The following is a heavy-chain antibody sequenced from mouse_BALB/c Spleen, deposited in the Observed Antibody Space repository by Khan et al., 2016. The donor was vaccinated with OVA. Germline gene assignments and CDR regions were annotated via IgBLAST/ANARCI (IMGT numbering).Heavy chain of an antibody. Sequence: EVKLEEPGPSLVKPSQTLSLTCSVTGDSITSGYWCWIRKFPGNKLEYMGYIHHSGSTYYIPSLKSRISITRHTSQNQYYLQLNSVTTEDTATNSCARSPYRYAMAYWGQGTLVTVSA. J-gene: IGHJ3*01. CDR2: IHHSGST. CDR3: ARSPYRYAMAY. CDR1: GDSITSGY. V-gene: IGHV3-8*02. D-gene: IGHD2-14*01.